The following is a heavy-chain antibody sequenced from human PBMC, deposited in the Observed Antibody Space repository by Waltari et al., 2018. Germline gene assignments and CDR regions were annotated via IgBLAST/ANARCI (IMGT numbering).Heavy chain of an antibody. V-gene: IGHV4-4*02. CDR3: ARDRGRGLYLDS. CDR2: IHGSGKT. D-gene: IGHD1-26*01. Sequence: QLQLQQSGPGLVKPSESLALTFGVPGDSVSNYYWWSWVRQSPGKGLEWIGQIHGSGKTNYNPSLESRVTVSMDTSNNQFSLKLTSPTAADTAVYYCARDRGRGLYLDSWGQGTLVTVSP. J-gene: IGHJ4*02. CDR1: GDSVSNYYW.